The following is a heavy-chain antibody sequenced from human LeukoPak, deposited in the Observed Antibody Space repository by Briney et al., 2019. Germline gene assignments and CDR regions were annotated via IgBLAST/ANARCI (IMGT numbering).Heavy chain of an antibody. CDR1: GFTFSSYD. J-gene: IGHJ3*02. Sequence: PGGSLRLSCAASGFTFSSYDMHWVRQATGKGLEWVSAIGTAGDTHYPGSVKGRFTISRENAKNSLYLQMNSLRAGDTAVYYCARSPYCSSTSCSSAFDIWGQGTMVTVSS. D-gene: IGHD2-2*01. CDR2: IGTAGDT. CDR3: ARSPYCSSTSCSSAFDI. V-gene: IGHV3-13*01.